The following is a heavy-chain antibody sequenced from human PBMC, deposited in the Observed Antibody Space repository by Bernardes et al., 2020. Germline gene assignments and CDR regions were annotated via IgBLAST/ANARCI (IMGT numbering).Heavy chain of an antibody. V-gene: IGHV3-30*04. J-gene: IGHJ1*01. Sequence: GGSLRLSCAASGFTFSSYPMHWVRQAPGGGLEWMAVISFDGNKKDYADSVRGRITISRDNSKNTLLLQMNSLRVEDTAMYYCARGVDYSDYGGEEYFQHWGQGALVTVSS. D-gene: IGHD5-12*01. CDR3: ARGVDYSDYGGEEYFQH. CDR1: GFTFSSYP. CDR2: ISFDGNKK.